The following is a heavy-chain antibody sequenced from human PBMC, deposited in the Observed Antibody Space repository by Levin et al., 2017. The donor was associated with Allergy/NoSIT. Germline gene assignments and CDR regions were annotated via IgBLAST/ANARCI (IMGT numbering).Heavy chain of an antibody. CDR3: TTERGCSGGSCYFGTFDY. D-gene: IGHD2-15*01. J-gene: IGHJ4*02. V-gene: IGHV3-15*01. CDR1: GFTFSNAW. CDR2: IKSKTDGGTT. Sequence: GGSLRLSCAASGFTFSNAWMSWVRQAPGKGLEWVGRIKSKTDGGTTDYAAPVKGRFTISRDDSKNTLYLQMNSLKTEDTAVYYCTTERGCSGGSCYFGTFDYWGQGTLVTVSS.